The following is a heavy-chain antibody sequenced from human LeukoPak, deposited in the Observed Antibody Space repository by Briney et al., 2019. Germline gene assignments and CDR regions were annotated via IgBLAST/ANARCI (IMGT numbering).Heavy chain of an antibody. V-gene: IGHV2-70*17. CDR3: ARMRRGTYYKGQTNYHFDY. D-gene: IGHD3-10*01. J-gene: IGHJ4*02. CDR1: GFSLSTDGMC. Sequence: SGPTLVNPAQTLTLTCSFSGFSLSTDGMCVSWIRQPPGKALEWLARIDWDDDKFYSTSLRTRLTISKDISRNQVVLKMANMNPLDTATYYCARMRRGTYYKGQTNYHFDYWGQGRLVTVSS. CDR2: IDWDDDK.